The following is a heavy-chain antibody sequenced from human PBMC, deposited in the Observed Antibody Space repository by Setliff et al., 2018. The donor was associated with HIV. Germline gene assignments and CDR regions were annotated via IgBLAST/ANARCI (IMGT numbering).Heavy chain of an antibody. V-gene: IGHV1-3*01. Sequence: GASVKVSCKASGYTFTTYAMHWVRQAPGQRLEWMGWIDAGNGNTKYSQKFQGRVTITRDTSASTAYMELSRLRSEDTAVYYCARSPGGVEGSYFMYYYYYMDVWGKGTTVTVSS. D-gene: IGHD3-10*01. CDR3: ARSPGGVEGSYFMYYYYYMDV. CDR1: GYTFTTYA. CDR2: IDAGNGNT. J-gene: IGHJ6*03.